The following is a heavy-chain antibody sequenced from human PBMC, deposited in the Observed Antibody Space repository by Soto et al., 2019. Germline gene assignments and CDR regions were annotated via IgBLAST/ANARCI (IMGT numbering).Heavy chain of an antibody. CDR3: AADIVVVPDHI. Sequence: ASVKVSCKSSGFTFTSSAMQCVRRARGQRLEWIGWIVVGSGNTNYAQKFQERVTITRDMSTSTAYMELSSLRSEDTAVYYCAADIVVVPDHIWGQGTMVTVSS. CDR2: IVVGSGNT. D-gene: IGHD2-2*01. J-gene: IGHJ3*02. V-gene: IGHV1-58*02. CDR1: GFTFTSSA.